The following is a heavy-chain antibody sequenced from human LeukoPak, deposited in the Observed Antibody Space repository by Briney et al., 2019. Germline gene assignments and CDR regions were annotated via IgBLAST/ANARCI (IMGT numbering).Heavy chain of an antibody. V-gene: IGHV3-64D*06. D-gene: IGHD5-12*01. J-gene: IGHJ6*02. CDR3: VKGHGGGTYSGYDLSRSYYGMDV. CDR1: GFTFSSYV. Sequence: GGSLRLSCSASGFTFSSYVMHWVRQAPGKGLEYVSAVSSNGGSTYYADFVKGRFTISRDNSKNTLYLQMNSLRVEDTAVYYCVKGHGGGTYSGYDLSRSYYGMDVWGQGTTVTVSS. CDR2: VSSNGGST.